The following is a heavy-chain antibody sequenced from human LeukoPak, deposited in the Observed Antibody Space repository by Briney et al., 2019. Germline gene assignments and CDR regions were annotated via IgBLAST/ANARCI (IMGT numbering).Heavy chain of an antibody. V-gene: IGHV3-48*03. CDR1: GFTFSSYE. D-gene: IGHD2-2*01. CDR3: ARRGYCSSTSCYSPVYWFDP. Sequence: GGSLRLSCAASGFTFSSYEMNWVRQAPGKGLEWISYISRSGSTIYYADSVKGRFTISRDNAKNSLYLQMNSLRAEDTAVYYCARRGYCSSTSCYSPVYWFDPWGQGTLVTVSS. CDR2: ISRSGSTI. J-gene: IGHJ5*02.